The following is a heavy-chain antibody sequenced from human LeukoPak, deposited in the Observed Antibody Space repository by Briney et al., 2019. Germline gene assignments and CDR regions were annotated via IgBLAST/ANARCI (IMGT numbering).Heavy chain of an antibody. D-gene: IGHD1-1*01. CDR1: GGSISGFY. V-gene: IGHV4-59*08. Sequence: SETLSLTCTVSGGSISGFYWSWIRQPPGKGLEWIGYIHYTGSTSYNPSLKSRVTISVDTSKTQFSPKLGSVTAADTAVYYCARHTTAATGTFDYWGQGTLVTVSS. CDR2: IHYTGST. J-gene: IGHJ4*02. CDR3: ARHTTAATGTFDY.